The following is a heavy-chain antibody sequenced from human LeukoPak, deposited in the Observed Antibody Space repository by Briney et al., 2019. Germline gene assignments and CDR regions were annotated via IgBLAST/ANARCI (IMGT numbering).Heavy chain of an antibody. J-gene: IGHJ4*02. V-gene: IGHV1-46*01. D-gene: IGHD3-22*01. CDR3: ARDESDSSGYYSNKFDY. CDR1: GYTFTSYY. Sequence: GASVKVSCKASGYTFTSYYMHWVRQAPGQGLEWMGIINPSGGSTSYAQKFQGRVTITRDTSTSTVYMELSSLRSEDTAVYYCARDESDSSGYYSNKFDYWGQGTLVTVSS. CDR2: INPSGGST.